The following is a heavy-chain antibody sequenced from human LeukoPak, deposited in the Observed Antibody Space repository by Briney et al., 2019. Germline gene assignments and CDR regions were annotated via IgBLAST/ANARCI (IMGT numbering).Heavy chain of an antibody. V-gene: IGHV1-46*01. D-gene: IGHD2-2*01. J-gene: IGHJ4*02. CDR2: INPSGGST. CDR3: ARASLDLRLGY. Sequence: GAPVKVSCKASGYTFTSYYMHWLRQAPGQGLEWMGIINPSGGSTSYAQKFQGRVTMTRDTSTSTVYMELSSLRSEDTAVYYCARASLDLRLGYWGQGTLVTVSS. CDR1: GYTFTSYY.